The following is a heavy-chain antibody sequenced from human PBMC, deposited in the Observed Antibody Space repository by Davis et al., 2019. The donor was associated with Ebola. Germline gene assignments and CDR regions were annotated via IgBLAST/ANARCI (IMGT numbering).Heavy chain of an antibody. V-gene: IGHV4-59*01. CDR1: GGSISSYY. J-gene: IGHJ6*02. CDR2: IYYSGST. CDR3: ARGRGVLRFLEWLPYYGMDV. Sequence: GSLRLSCTVSGGSISSYYWSWIRQPPGKGLEWIGYIYYSGSTNYNPSLKSRVTISVDTSKNQFSLKLSSVTAADTAVYYCARGRGVLRFLEWLPYYGMDVWGQGTTVTVPS. D-gene: IGHD3-3*01.